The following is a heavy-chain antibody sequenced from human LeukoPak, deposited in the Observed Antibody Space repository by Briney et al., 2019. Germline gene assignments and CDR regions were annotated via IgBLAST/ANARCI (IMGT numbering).Heavy chain of an antibody. J-gene: IGHJ4*02. D-gene: IGHD3-10*01. Sequence: PGGSLRLSCAASGFTFSSYGMHWVRQAPGKGLEWVALIRYDGSNKYYADSVQGRFTISRDNSKNTVYLQMNSLRAEDTAVYYCARAFYGSGSLDYWGQGTLVTVSS. CDR3: ARAFYGSGSLDY. V-gene: IGHV3-30*02. CDR1: GFTFSSYG. CDR2: IRYDGSNK.